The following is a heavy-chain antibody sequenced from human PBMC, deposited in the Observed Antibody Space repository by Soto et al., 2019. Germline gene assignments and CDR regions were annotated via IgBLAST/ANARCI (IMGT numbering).Heavy chain of an antibody. CDR3: ARPVYDSSGYYPNWFDP. J-gene: IGHJ5*02. CDR1: GGTFSSYA. CDR2: IIPIFDTA. Sequence: SVKVSCKASGGTFSSYAISWVRQAPGQGLEWMGGIIPIFDTANYAQKFQGRVTMTRDTSISTAYMELSRLRSDDTALYYCARPVYDSSGYYPNWFDPWGQGTLVTV. V-gene: IGHV1-69*05. D-gene: IGHD3-22*01.